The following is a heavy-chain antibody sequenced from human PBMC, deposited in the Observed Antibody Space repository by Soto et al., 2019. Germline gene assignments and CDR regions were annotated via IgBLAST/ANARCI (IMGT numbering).Heavy chain of an antibody. J-gene: IGHJ3*02. CDR2: IKSKSDGGTI. CDR1: GFTFTNAW. Sequence: VQLVESGGGLVKPGCSLRLSCAASGFTFTNAWMTWVRQGPGKGLEWVGRIKSKSDGGTIDYAATVKGRFTISRDDSKNTLYLQMNSLKTADTAVYYCATGPHLRPLAAVDICGQGTVVTGSS. CDR3: ATGPHLRPLAAVDI. V-gene: IGHV3-15*01.